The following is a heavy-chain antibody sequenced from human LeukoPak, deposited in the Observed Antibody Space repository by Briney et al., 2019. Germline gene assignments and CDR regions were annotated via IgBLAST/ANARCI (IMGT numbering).Heavy chain of an antibody. Sequence: GGSLRLSCAASGFTFSSYWMSWVRQAPGKGLEWVANIKQDGSEKYYVDSVKGRFTISRDNAKNSLYLQMNSQRAEDTAVYYCARPRGGYDLDYWGQGTLVTVSS. J-gene: IGHJ4*02. CDR1: GFTFSSYW. V-gene: IGHV3-7*03. CDR3: ARPRGGYDLDY. D-gene: IGHD5-12*01. CDR2: IKQDGSEK.